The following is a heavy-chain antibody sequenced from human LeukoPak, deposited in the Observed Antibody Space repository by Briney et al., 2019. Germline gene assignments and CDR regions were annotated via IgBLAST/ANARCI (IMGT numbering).Heavy chain of an antibody. CDR1: GGLISSGSYY. J-gene: IGHJ4*02. D-gene: IGHD2-2*01. CDR2: TYSSGST. V-gene: IGHV4-61*02. CDR3: ASTICISTSCYPGVVDY. Sequence: PSQTLSLTCTVSGGLISSGSYYWSWIRQPAGKGLEWIGRTYSSGSTNYNPALRSRLTISVDTSKNQFSLKLSSVTAADTAVYYCASTICISTSCYPGVVDYWGQGTLVTVSS.